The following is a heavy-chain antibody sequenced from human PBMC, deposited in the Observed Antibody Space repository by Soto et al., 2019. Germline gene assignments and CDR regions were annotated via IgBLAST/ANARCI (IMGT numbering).Heavy chain of an antibody. CDR1: GFTFSSYG. D-gene: IGHD4-17*01. CDR2: IWYDGSNK. Sequence: QVQLVESGGGVVQPGRSLRLSCAASGFTFSSYGMHWVRQAPGKGLEWVAVIWYDGSNKYYADSVKGRFTISRDNSKNTLYLQMNSLRAEDTAVYYCARDGRNYGDYLPDYWGQGTLVTVSS. CDR3: ARDGRNYGDYLPDY. V-gene: IGHV3-33*01. J-gene: IGHJ4*02.